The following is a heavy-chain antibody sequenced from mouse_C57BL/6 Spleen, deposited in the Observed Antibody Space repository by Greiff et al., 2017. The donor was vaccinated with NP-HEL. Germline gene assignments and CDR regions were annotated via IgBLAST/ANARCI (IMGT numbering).Heavy chain of an antibody. Sequence: QESRAAVPHPFSSFNLSCKASGYTFTSYWMHWVKQRPGQGLEWIGYINPSSGYTKYNQKFKDKATLTADKSSSTAYMQLSSLTYEDSAVYYCARYDYDEWFAYWGQGTLVTVSA. CDR2: INPSSGYT. D-gene: IGHD2-4*01. CDR1: GYTFTSYW. CDR3: ARYDYDEWFAY. V-gene: IGHV1-7*01. J-gene: IGHJ3*01.